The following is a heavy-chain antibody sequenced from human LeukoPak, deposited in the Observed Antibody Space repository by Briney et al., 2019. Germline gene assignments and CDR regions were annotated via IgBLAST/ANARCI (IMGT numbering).Heavy chain of an antibody. CDR2: ISAYNGNT. V-gene: IGHV1-18*01. Sequence: ASVKVSCKASGYTFTSYGISWVRQAPGQGLEWMGWISAYNGNTNFAQKLQGRVTMTTDTSTSTAYMDLRSLRSDDTAVYYCARDQAATNTQVRFCLDWGQGTLVSVSS. CDR3: ARDQAATNTQVRFCLD. D-gene: IGHD3-9*01. J-gene: IGHJ4*02. CDR1: GYTFTSYG.